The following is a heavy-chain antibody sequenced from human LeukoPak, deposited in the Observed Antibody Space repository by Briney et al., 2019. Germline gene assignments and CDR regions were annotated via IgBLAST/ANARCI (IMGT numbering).Heavy chain of an antibody. J-gene: IGHJ4*02. D-gene: IGHD3-22*01. CDR3: AKRYYYDSSGYYWYPTWDY. V-gene: IGHV3-23*01. CDR2: ISGSGGST. Sequence: PGGSLRLSCAASGFTVSSNYMSWVRQAPGKGLEWVSSISGSGGSTYHADSVKGRFTISRDNSKNTLNLQINSLRAEDTAVYYCAKRYYYDSSGYYWYPTWDYWGQGTLVTVSS. CDR1: GFTVSSNY.